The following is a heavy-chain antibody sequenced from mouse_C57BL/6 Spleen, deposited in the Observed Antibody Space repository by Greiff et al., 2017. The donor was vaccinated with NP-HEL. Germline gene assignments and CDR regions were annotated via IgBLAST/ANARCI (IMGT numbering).Heavy chain of an antibody. Sequence: EVKLMESEGGLVQPGSSMKLSCTASGFTFSDYYMAWVRQVPDKGLEWVANINYDGSSTYYLDSLKSRFIISRDNAKNILYLQMSSLKSEDTATYYCARDPGYFDYWGQGTTLTVSS. CDR3: ARDPGYFDY. CDR1: GFTFSDYY. J-gene: IGHJ2*01. V-gene: IGHV5-16*01. CDR2: INYDGSST.